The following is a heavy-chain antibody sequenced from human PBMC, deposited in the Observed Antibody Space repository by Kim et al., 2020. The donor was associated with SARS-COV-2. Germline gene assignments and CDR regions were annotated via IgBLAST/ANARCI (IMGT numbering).Heavy chain of an antibody. CDR1: GYSFTNYW. CDR2: IYPGNSDT. CDR3: ARHCSATSCYSPDS. D-gene: IGHD2-15*01. J-gene: IGHJ4*02. V-gene: IGHV5-51*01. Sequence: GESLKISCKASGYSFTNYWIGWVRQMPGKGLEWMGLIYPGNSDTRYSPSFEGQVTISADKSISTAYLQWSSLRASDTAIYYCARHCSATSCYSPDSWGQGTLVTVSS.